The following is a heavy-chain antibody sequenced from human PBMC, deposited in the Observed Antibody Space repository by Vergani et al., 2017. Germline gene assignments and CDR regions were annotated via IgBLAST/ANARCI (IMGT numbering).Heavy chain of an antibody. CDR3: ASNSPMVWGVIITPFDY. CDR2: IIPIFGTA. J-gene: IGHJ4*02. Sequence: QVQLVQSGAEVKKPGASVKVSCKASGYTFTSYYMHWVRQAPGQGLEWMGGIIPIFGTANYAQKFQGRVTITADKSTSTAYMELSSLRSEDTAVYYCASNSPMVWGVIITPFDYWGQGTLVTVSS. CDR1: GYTFTSYY. D-gene: IGHD3-10*01. V-gene: IGHV1-69*06.